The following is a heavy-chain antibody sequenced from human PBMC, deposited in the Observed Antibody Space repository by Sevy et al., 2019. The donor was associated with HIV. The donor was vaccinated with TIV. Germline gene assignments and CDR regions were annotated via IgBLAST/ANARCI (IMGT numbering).Heavy chain of an antibody. CDR3: VREGCTQPHDY. J-gene: IGHJ4*02. CDR2: ICFGGGTI. D-gene: IGHD2-8*01. CDR1: GFTFSVYT. V-gene: IGHV3-23*01. Sequence: GGSLRLSCTASGFTFSVYTMTWVRQAPGKGLEWVSIICFGGGTIHYADSVMGRFTISRDNSKNTLYLQMTSLRVDDTAVYYCVREGCTQPHDYWGQGTLVTVSS.